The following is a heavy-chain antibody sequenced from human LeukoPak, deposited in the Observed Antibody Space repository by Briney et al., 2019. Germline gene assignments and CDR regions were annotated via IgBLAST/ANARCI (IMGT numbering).Heavy chain of an antibody. V-gene: IGHV4-30-4*01. D-gene: IGHD6-6*01. J-gene: IGHJ3*02. CDR1: GGSISNANYL. CDR2: VRCSGDA. CDR3: AREVVHPTDSDAFDI. Sequence: PSQTLSLTCTVSGGSISNANYLWSWIRQPPGKGLEWIAYVRCSGDAYYNPSLESRATILVDTSENQFSLRLTSVTAADTAVYYCAREVVHPTDSDAFDIWGQGTMVTVSS.